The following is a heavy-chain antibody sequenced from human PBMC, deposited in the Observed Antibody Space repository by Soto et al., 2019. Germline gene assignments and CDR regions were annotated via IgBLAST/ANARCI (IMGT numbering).Heavy chain of an antibody. D-gene: IGHD3-16*02. V-gene: IGHV4-34*01. CDR3: ARGKLSDYVWGSYRYHFDY. CDR1: GGSFSGYY. J-gene: IGHJ4*02. CDR2: INHSGST. Sequence: SETLSLTCAVYGGSFSGYYWSWIRQPPGKGLEWIGEINHSGSTNYNPSLKSRVTISVDTSKNQFSLKLSSVTAADTAVYYCARGKLSDYVWGSYRYHFDYWGQGTVVT.